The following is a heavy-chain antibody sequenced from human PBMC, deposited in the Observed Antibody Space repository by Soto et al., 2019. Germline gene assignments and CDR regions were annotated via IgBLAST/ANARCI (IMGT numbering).Heavy chain of an antibody. CDR3: ARDWTGYNHPGGDY. CDR2: ISYDGSNK. Sequence: PGGSLRLSCAASGFTFSSYAMHWVRQAPGKGLEWVAVISYDGSNKYYADSVKGRFTISRDNSKNTLYLQMNSLRAEDTAVYYCARDWTGYNHPGGDYWGQGTLVTVSS. V-gene: IGHV3-30-3*01. CDR1: GFTFSSYA. D-gene: IGHD5-12*01. J-gene: IGHJ4*02.